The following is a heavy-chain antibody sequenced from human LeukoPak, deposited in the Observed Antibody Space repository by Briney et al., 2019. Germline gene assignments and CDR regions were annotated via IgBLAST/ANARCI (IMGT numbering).Heavy chain of an antibody. CDR1: GYSYTTYW. V-gene: IGHV5-51*01. J-gene: IGHJ4*02. CDR3: ARRVYGDYSFHY. CDR2: IYLSDSDT. Sequence: GESLKISCQATGYSYTTYWVALVRQIPGKGLEWMGIIYLSDSDTTYSPSFQGRVTISADKSISTAYLQWSSLKASDTAIYYCARRVYGDYSFHYWGQGTLVTVSS. D-gene: IGHD4-17*01.